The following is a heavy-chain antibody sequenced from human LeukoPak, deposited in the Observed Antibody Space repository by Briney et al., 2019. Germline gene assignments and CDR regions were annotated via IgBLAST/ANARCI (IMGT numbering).Heavy chain of an antibody. J-gene: IGHJ4*02. V-gene: IGHV4-34*01. CDR1: GGSFSGYY. Sequence: SETLSLTCAVYGGSFSGYYWSWIRQPPGKGLEWIGEINHSGSTNYNPSLKSRVTISVDTSKNQFSLKLSSVTAADTAVYYCARLGLTMVRGVISYYFDYWGQGTLVTLSS. CDR3: ARLGLTMVRGVISYYFDY. D-gene: IGHD3-10*01. CDR2: INHSGST.